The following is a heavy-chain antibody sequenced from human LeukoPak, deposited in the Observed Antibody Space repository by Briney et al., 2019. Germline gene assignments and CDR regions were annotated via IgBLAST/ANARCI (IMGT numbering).Heavy chain of an antibody. CDR2: ISAYNGNT. Sequence: GASVKVSCKASGYTFTSYGISWVRQAPGQGLEWMGWISAYNGNTNYAQKLQGRVTMTTDTSTSTAYMELRSLRSDDTAVYYCARVSQDTAMVTPPYAFDIWGQGTMVTVSS. D-gene: IGHD5-18*01. V-gene: IGHV1-18*01. CDR1: GYTFTSYG. J-gene: IGHJ3*02. CDR3: ARVSQDTAMVTPPYAFDI.